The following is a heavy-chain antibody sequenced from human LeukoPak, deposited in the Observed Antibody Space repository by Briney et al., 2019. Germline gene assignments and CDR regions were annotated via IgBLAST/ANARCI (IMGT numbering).Heavy chain of an antibody. CDR1: GFIFSHNW. J-gene: IGHJ4*02. CDR2: IKQDGSEK. V-gene: IGHV3-7*01. Sequence: GGSLRLSCVASGFIFSHNWMTWGRQIPGEGLGWVANIKQDGSEKYYVDSVKGRFTISTDNTKNSVYLQMNNLRAEDTAMYYCARDRWSGAGGYWGQGTLVTVSA. CDR3: ARDRWSGAGGY. D-gene: IGHD1-26*01.